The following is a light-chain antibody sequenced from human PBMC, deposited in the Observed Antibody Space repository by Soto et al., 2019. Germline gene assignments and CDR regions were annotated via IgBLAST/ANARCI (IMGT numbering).Light chain of an antibody. CDR3: QQYNNWPPWT. J-gene: IGKJ1*01. CDR1: QSVSSN. V-gene: IGKV3-15*01. Sequence: EIVMTQSPATLSVSTGERATLSCRASQSVSSNLAWYQQKPGQAPSLLIYGASTRATGIPARFSGSGSGTEFTLTISSLQSEDFAVYYCQQYNNWPPWTFGQGTKVDIK. CDR2: GAS.